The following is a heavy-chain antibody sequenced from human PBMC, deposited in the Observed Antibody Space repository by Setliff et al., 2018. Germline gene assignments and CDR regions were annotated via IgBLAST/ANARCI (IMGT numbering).Heavy chain of an antibody. CDR2: LHTSGSI. V-gene: IGHV4-61*02. D-gene: IGHD3-3*01. CDR1: GGSISSGTYY. CDR3: RFWSGYYKNDY. J-gene: IGHJ4*02. Sequence: PSETLSLTCTVSGGSISSGTYYWSWIRQPAGKGLEWIGRLHTSGSIDYNPSLKSRLTMSVDTSKNQFSLKLTSVTAADSAVYYCRFWSGYYKNDYWAQGTLVTVSS.